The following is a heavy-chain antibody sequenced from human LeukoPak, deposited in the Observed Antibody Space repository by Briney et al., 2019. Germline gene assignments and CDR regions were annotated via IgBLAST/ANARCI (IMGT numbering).Heavy chain of an antibody. D-gene: IGHD6-6*01. CDR2: ISWNRGSI. CDR3: AKSLWSSSSGYFDY. V-gene: IGHV3-9*01. J-gene: IGHJ4*02. Sequence: GGSLRLSCAASGFTFCDFAMPWVRQAPGKGLEWVSGISWNRGSIDYADSVKGRFTISRDDAKNSLYLQMNSLRPEDTALYYCAKSLWSSSSGYFDYWGQGTLVTVSS. CDR1: GFTFCDFA.